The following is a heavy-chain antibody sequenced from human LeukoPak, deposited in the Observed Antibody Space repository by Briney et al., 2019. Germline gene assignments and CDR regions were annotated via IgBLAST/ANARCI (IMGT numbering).Heavy chain of an antibody. CDR1: GGSISSYY. J-gene: IGHJ4*02. D-gene: IGHD6-6*01. CDR2: IYYSRST. CDR3: AATPRAYSSSSYDY. Sequence: PSETLSLTCTVSGGSISSYYWSWIRQPPGKGLEWIGYIYYSRSTNYNPSLKSRVTISVDTSKNQFSLKLSSVTAADTAVYYCAATPRAYSSSSYDYWGQGTLVTVSS. V-gene: IGHV4-59*08.